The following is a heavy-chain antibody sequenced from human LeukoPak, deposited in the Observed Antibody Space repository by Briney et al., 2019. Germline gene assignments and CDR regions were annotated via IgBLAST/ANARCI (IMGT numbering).Heavy chain of an antibody. J-gene: IGHJ4*02. CDR2: ISHDGSNK. CDR1: GFTFSSYG. CDR3: AKEIYYGSGSYPDY. Sequence: GGSLRLSCAASGFTFSSYGMHWVRQVPGKGLEWVAVISHDGSNKYYVDSVKGRFTNSRDNSKNTVYLQMNSLRPEDTAVYYCAKEIYYGSGSYPDYWGQGTLVTVSS. V-gene: IGHV3-30*18. D-gene: IGHD3-10*01.